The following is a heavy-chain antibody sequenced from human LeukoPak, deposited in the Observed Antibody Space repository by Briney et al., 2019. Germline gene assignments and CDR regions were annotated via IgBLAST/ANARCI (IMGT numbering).Heavy chain of an antibody. V-gene: IGHV4-39*01. CDR3: ARHSSGQLILN. D-gene: IGHD1-1*01. J-gene: IGHJ4*02. CDR2: MYYSGIT. Sequence: SETLSLTCTVSVGSLSRSSYYWGWIRPPPGKGLEWIGSMYYSGITHYHPSLKSRVTISVYTSKNQFSLKLSSVTAADTAVYYCARHSSGQLILNWGQGTLVTVSS. CDR1: VGSLSRSSYY.